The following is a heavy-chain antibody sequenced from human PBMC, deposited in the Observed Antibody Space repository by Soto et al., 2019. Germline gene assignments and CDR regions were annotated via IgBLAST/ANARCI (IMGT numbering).Heavy chain of an antibody. J-gene: IGHJ2*01. D-gene: IGHD5-18*01. CDR2: ISYDGSNK. CDR1: GFTFSSYA. Sequence: QVQLVESGGGVVQPGRSLRLSCAASGFTFSSYAMHWVRQAPGKGLEWVAVISYDGSNKYYADSVKGRFTISRDNSKNTLYLQMNSLRAEDTAVYYCARDGDTAMVYWYFDLWGRGTLVTVSS. V-gene: IGHV3-30-3*01. CDR3: ARDGDTAMVYWYFDL.